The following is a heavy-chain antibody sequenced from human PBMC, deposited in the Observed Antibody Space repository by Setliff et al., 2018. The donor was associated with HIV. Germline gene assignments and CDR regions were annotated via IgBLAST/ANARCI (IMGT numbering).Heavy chain of an antibody. Sequence: SETLSLTCTVSSGYMSGHFWTWIRQTPGEGLEWIGNIYLGETTNYNPSLKSQATISLDTSKRQFSLHLTSVTAADTAIYYCARDPSQYLDFLFDPQPFNVWGHGTMVTVSS. CDR1: SGYMSGHF. J-gene: IGHJ3*01. CDR3: ARDPSQYLDFLFDPQPFNV. D-gene: IGHD3-9*01. CDR2: IYLGETT. V-gene: IGHV4-59*11.